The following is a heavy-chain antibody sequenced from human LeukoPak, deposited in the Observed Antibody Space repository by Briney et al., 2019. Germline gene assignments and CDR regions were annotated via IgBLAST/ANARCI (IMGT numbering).Heavy chain of an antibody. Sequence: GGSLRLSCAASGFTFSSYSMNWVRQAPGKGLEWISYISHGSTRIFYADFVEGRFTVSRDDAKNALYLQMNSLRVEDTAVYYCARDPGYSYAMDSWGQGTLDIVSS. D-gene: IGHD5-18*01. CDR1: GFTFSSYS. J-gene: IGHJ4*02. CDR3: ARDPGYSYAMDS. CDR2: ISHGSTRI. V-gene: IGHV3-48*01.